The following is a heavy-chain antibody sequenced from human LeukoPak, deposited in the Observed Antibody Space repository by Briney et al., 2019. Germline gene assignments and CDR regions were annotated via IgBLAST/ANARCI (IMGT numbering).Heavy chain of an antibody. J-gene: IGHJ4*02. CDR3: ARAYLNDYSNYFDY. CDR1: GYTFTSYG. Sequence: GASVKVSCKASGYTFTSYGISWVRQAPGQGLEWMGWICAYNGNTNYAQKLQGRVTMTTDTSTSTAYMELRSLRSDDTAVYYCARAYLNDYSNYFDYWGQRTLVTASS. V-gene: IGHV1-18*01. CDR2: ICAYNGNT. D-gene: IGHD4-11*01.